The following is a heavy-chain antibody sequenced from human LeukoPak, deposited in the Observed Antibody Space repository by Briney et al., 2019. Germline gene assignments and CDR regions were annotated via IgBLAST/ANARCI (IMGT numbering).Heavy chain of an antibody. Sequence: ASVKVFCKASGRTFSSYAISWVRQAPGQGLEWMGRIIPILGIANYAQKFQGRVTITADKSTSTAYMELSSLRSEDTAVYYCGGGYYDSSGYYPRSPFDYWGQGTLVTVSS. J-gene: IGHJ4*02. CDR2: IIPILGIA. D-gene: IGHD3-22*01. CDR1: GRTFSSYA. CDR3: GGGYYDSSGYYPRSPFDY. V-gene: IGHV1-69*04.